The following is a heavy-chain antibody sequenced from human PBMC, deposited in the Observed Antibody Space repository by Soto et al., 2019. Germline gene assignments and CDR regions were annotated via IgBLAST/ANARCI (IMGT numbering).Heavy chain of an antibody. CDR1: EYMFSDYW. Sequence: GESLKISCKGSEYMFSDYWIAWVRQMPEKGLEWLGIIYPADSDTRYNPSFQGQVTISADKSISTAYLQWSTLTASDSAIYYCARRKSGQTFPYYGLDVWGQGTTVTVSS. CDR3: ARRKSGQTFPYYGLDV. J-gene: IGHJ6*02. V-gene: IGHV5-51*01. CDR2: IYPADSDT.